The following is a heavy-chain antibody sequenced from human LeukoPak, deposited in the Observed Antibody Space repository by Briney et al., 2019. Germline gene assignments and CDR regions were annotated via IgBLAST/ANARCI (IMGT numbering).Heavy chain of an antibody. D-gene: IGHD3-16*01. CDR1: GYTFTSYG. J-gene: IGHJ4*02. V-gene: IGHV1-18*01. Sequence: GASVKVSCKASGYTFTSYGISWVRQAPGQGLEWMGWISAYNGNTNYAQKLQGRVTMTTDTSTSTAYMELRSLRSDDTAVYYCARAFGDYVWGSFDYWGQGPWSPSPQ. CDR2: ISAYNGNT. CDR3: ARAFGDYVWGSFDY.